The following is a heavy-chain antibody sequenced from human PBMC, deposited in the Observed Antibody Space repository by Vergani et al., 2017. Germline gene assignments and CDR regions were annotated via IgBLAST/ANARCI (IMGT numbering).Heavy chain of an antibody. CDR1: GFTFSSYG. CDR2: IWYDGSNK. J-gene: IGHJ6*02. CDR3: ARDKGSGTGFGYYYYYGMDV. Sequence: QVQLVESGGGVVQPGRSLRLSCAASGFTFSSYGMHWVRQAPGKGLEWVAVIWYDGSNKYYADSVKGRFTISRDNSKNTLYLQMNSLRAEDTAVYYCARDKGSGTGFGYYYYYGMDVWGQGTTVTVSS. D-gene: IGHD3-10*01. V-gene: IGHV3-33*01.